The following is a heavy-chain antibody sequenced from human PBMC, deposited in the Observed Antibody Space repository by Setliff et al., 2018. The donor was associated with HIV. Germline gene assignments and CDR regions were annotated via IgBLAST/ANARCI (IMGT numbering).Heavy chain of an antibody. D-gene: IGHD7-27*01. Sequence: GGSLRLSCRASGFNFGDYSRNWVRQAPGKGLEWLSYIFTSSDLITYADSVKGRFTISRDSAKNSLYLQMNSLRAEDTAVYFCVRDKNWAFDYWGQGVLVTVSS. V-gene: IGHV3-48*01. CDR2: IFTSSDLI. J-gene: IGHJ4*02. CDR1: GFNFGDYS. CDR3: VRDKNWAFDY.